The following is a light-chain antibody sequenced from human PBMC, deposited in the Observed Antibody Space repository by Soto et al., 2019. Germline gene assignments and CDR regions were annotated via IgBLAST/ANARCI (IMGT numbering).Light chain of an antibody. CDR2: DVF. CDR3: TSYAGSHNVCV. V-gene: IGLV2-8*01. CDR1: SSDIGGYNY. Sequence: QSVLTQPPSASGSPGQSVTISCSGTSSDIGGYNYVSWYQQHPGKAPKLMIYDVFKRPSGVPDRFSGSKSGNTASLTVSGLQAEDEADYYCTSYAGSHNVCVFGTGTKVTVL. J-gene: IGLJ1*01.